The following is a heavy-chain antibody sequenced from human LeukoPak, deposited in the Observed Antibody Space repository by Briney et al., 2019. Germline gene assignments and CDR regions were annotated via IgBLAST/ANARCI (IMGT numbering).Heavy chain of an antibody. D-gene: IGHD6-13*01. CDR3: ARECGCWYHY. Sequence: SETLCLTCAVSGGSITSVYWSCMRQSLGEGLEWIGYIYYPGSTNSHPSLKSHDPISVHTSQIQCPLKLGSVTDADTAVYYCARECGCWYHYWGQGTLVTVSS. CDR1: GGSITSVY. J-gene: IGHJ4*02. CDR2: IYYPGST. V-gene: IGHV4-59*01.